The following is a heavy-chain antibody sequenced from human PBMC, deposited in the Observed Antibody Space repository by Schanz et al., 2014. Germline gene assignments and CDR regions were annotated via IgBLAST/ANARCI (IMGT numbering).Heavy chain of an antibody. V-gene: IGHV1-46*03. CDR3: ARGGFFDSTSFDS. CDR1: GGTFSSYT. D-gene: IGHD2-2*01. CDR2: INPSSGTT. J-gene: IGHJ4*02. Sequence: QVQLVQSGAEVMKPGSSVKVSCKASGGTFSSYTINWVRQAPGQGLEWMGKINPSSGTTRIAQNFQGRLTVTRDTSTSTVNMELSSLRSEDTAVYYCARGGFFDSTSFDSWGQGTLVTVSS.